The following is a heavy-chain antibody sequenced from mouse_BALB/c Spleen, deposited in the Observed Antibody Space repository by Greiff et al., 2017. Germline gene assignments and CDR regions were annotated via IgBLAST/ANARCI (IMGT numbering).Heavy chain of an antibody. D-gene: IGHD1-1*01. V-gene: IGHV3-8*02. CDR1: GDSITSGY. CDR3: ASHGLFGSSWFAY. J-gene: IGHJ3*01. CDR2: ISYSGST. Sequence: EVQVVESGPSLVKPSQTLSLTCSVTGDSITSGYWNWIRKFPGNKLEYMGYISYSGSTYYNPSLKSRISITRDTSKNQYYLQLNSVTTEDTATYYCASHGLFGSSWFAYWGQGTLVTVSA.